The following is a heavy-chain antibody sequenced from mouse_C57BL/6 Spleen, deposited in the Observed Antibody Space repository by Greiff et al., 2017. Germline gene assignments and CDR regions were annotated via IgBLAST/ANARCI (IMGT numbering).Heavy chain of an antibody. V-gene: IGHV1-18*01. CDR1: GYTFTDYN. CDR3: ARRGRNEAWFAY. J-gene: IGHJ3*01. Sequence: VQLQQSGPELVKPGASVKIPCKASGYTFTDYNMDWVKQSHGKSLEWIGDINPNNGGTIYNQKFKGKATLTVDKSSSTAYMELRSLTSEDTAVYYCARRGRNEAWFAYWGQGTLVTVSA. CDR2: INPNNGGT.